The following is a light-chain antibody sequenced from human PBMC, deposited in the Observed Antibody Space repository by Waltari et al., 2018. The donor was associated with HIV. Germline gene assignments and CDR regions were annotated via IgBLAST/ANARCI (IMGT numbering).Light chain of an antibody. J-gene: IGLJ1*01. CDR3: CAYAAGHVSYV. V-gene: IGLV2-11*01. CDR2: DVN. CDR1: PSAGGYYNY. Sequence: QSALTQPPSVSGSPGQSVTISCTGTPSAGGYYNYVSWYQQYPGKATKLSIFDVNPRPSGVPERFSGSKSGNTASLTISGLQTADEADYFCCAYAAGHVSYVFGNGTAVAVL.